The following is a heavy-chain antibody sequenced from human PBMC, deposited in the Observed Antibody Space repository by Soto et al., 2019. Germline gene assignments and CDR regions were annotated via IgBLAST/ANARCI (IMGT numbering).Heavy chain of an antibody. CDR2: ISGNGGGT. Sequence: ESGGGLVQPGGSLRLSCAASGFTFSNYAMTWVRQAPGKEQEWVSTISGNGGGTYCADSVKGRFTISRDNSKNTLYLQLNSLRAEDTAVYYCAKGGGNYRPFDCWGQGTLVTVSS. CDR1: GFTFSNYA. CDR3: AKGGGNYRPFDC. J-gene: IGHJ4*02. V-gene: IGHV3-23*01. D-gene: IGHD4-4*01.